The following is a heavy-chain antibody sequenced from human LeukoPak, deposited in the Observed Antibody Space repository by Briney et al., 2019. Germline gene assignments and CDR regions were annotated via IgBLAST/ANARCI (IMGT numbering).Heavy chain of an antibody. V-gene: IGHV3-48*03. D-gene: IGHD3-22*01. Sequence: PGGSLRLSCAASGFTFSSYEMNRVRQAPGKGLGWVSYISISGSTIYDADSVKGRFTISRDNAKNSLYLQMNSLRAEDTAVYYCARDDSSGYSSRGVFDIWGQGTMVTVSS. CDR2: ISISGSTI. CDR3: ARDDSSGYSSRGVFDI. J-gene: IGHJ3*02. CDR1: GFTFSSYE.